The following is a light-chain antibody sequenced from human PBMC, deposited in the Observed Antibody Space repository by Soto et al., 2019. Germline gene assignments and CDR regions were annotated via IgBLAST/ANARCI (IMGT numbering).Light chain of an antibody. J-gene: IGLJ1*01. V-gene: IGLV2-14*01. CDR1: SSDVGGYNY. Sequence: QSALTQPASVSGSPGQSITISCTGTSSDVGGYNYVSWYQQYPGKAPKLMIYDVTNRPPGVSNRFSGSKSGNTASLTISGLQTEDEADYYCSSYTFSTLVFATGTKVTVL. CDR2: DVT. CDR3: SSYTFSTLV.